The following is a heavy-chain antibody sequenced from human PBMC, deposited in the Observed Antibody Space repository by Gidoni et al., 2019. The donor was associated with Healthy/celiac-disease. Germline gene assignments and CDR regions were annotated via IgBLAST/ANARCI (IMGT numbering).Heavy chain of an antibody. J-gene: IGHJ6*02. CDR3: AAGEIGSDLYGMDV. Sequence: QMQLVQSGPEVKKPGTSVKVSCKASGFTFTSSAVQWVRQARGQRLEWIGWIVVGSGNTNYAQKFQERVTITRDMSTSTAYMELSSLRSEDTAVYYCAAGEIGSDLYGMDVWGQGTTVTVSS. V-gene: IGHV1-58*01. D-gene: IGHD5-12*01. CDR2: IVVGSGNT. CDR1: GFTFTSSA.